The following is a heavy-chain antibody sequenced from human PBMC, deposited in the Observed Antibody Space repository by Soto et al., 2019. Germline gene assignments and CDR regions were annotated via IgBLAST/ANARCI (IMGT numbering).Heavy chain of an antibody. CDR3: ASYRDDAFDI. Sequence: SVKVSCKASGGTFSSYAISWVRQAPGQGLEWMGGIIPIFGTANYAQKFQGRVTITADESTSTAYMELSSLKSEDTAVYYCASYRDDAFDIWGQGTMVTVSS. J-gene: IGHJ3*02. V-gene: IGHV1-69*13. CDR1: GGTFSSYA. CDR2: IIPIFGTA. D-gene: IGHD4-4*01.